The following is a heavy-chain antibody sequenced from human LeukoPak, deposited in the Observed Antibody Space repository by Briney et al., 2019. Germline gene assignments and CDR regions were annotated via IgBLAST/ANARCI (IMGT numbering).Heavy chain of an antibody. D-gene: IGHD2-21*01. Sequence: GPSLRNSRRSNGVVLGNCAMTGGRQAPRKKLEWVSTIVGDGSKTYYADSVKGRFTISSDNSRTLLFLHMNSLRAEDTAVYYCAKQPYNFYYLDVWGEGTTVTVSS. CDR2: IVGDGSKT. CDR1: GVVLGNCA. J-gene: IGHJ6*03. CDR3: AKQPYNFYYLDV. V-gene: IGHV3-23*01.